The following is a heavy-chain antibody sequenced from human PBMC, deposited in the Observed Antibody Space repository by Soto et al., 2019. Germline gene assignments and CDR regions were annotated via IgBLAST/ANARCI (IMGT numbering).Heavy chain of an antibody. D-gene: IGHD3-10*01. CDR3: AREGSSNSFDP. CDR1: GYTFINYA. V-gene: IGHV1-3*01. J-gene: IGHJ5*02. Sequence: QVQLVQSGAEVKKPGASVKVSCKASGYTFINYAIHWVRQAPGQRLEWMGWINAGNGNTKYSQKFQGRVTITRDTAASTAYMELSSLRSEDTAVYYWAREGSSNSFDPWGQGTLVTVSS. CDR2: INAGNGNT.